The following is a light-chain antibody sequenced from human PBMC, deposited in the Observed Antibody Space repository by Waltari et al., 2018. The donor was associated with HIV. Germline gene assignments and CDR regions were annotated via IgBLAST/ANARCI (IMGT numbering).Light chain of an antibody. V-gene: IGLV4-69*01. CDR2: VYNDGSH. J-gene: IGLJ3*02. CDR3: QTWGSGIWV. Sequence: QRVLTQSPSASASLGASVTLTCTLSSDFSDYAIAWHQQHPEKGRRYLMKVYNDGSHYTGDGTPDRFSGSSSGAERYLIISSLQSEDEADYYCQTWGSGIWVFGGGTKLTVL. CDR1: SDFSDYA.